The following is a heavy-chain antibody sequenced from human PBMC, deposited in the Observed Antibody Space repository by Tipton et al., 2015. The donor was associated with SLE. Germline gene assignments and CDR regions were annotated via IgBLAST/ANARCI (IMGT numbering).Heavy chain of an antibody. CDR1: GGSFNDYY. Sequence: TLSLTCAVYGGSFNDYYWNFIRQPPGKGLEWIGDINHYGSTNYNPSLKSRVTISVDTSKNQFSLKLSSVTAADTAVYYCASAGVRFLEWLFRRGAFDIWGQGTMVTVSS. J-gene: IGHJ3*02. D-gene: IGHD3-3*01. CDR3: ASAGVRFLEWLFRRGAFDI. CDR2: INHYGST. V-gene: IGHV4-34*01.